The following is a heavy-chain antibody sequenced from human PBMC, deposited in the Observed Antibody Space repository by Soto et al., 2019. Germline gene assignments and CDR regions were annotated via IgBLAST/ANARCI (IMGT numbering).Heavy chain of an antibody. D-gene: IGHD3-10*01. CDR2: SYYSGST. CDR3: ARARMGRGIIYYYGMDV. V-gene: IGHV4-31*03. Sequence: QVQLQESGPGLVKSSQTLSLTCTVAGGSISSDGNYWSWIRQQPRYGLAWIRYSYYSGSTNYNPSLKGRVTISVDTSKNQLSLKLNCVTAADTAVYYCARARMGRGIIYYYGMDVWGQGTTVTVSS. J-gene: IGHJ6*02. CDR1: GGSISSDGNY.